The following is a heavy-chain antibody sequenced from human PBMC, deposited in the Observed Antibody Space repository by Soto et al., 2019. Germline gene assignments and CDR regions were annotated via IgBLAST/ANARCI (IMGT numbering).Heavy chain of an antibody. CDR2: ISAYNGNK. D-gene: IGHD1-26*01. J-gene: IGHJ5*02. Sequence: QVQLVQAGAEVKKPGASVKVSCKASGYTFTSYGISWVRQAPGQGLEWMGWISAYNGNKNYSQKLQGRVTMTTVTTTGTAYMEVRSLRAGDTAVYSCARSSGTSYIWFDPWGQGTLFTVSS. V-gene: IGHV1-18*01. CDR1: GYTFTSYG. CDR3: ARSSGTSYIWFDP.